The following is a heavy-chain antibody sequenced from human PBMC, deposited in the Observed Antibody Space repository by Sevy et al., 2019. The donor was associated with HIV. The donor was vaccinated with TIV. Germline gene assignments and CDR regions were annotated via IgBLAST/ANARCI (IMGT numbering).Heavy chain of an antibody. V-gene: IGHV3-33*01. CDR1: GFIFSNHG. J-gene: IGHJ6*02. CDR3: ARDVDSNYDGIDA. CDR2: IWYDGSDT. D-gene: IGHD4-4*01. Sequence: GGSLRLSCAASGFIFSNHGMHWVRQAPGKGLEWVARIWYDGSDTYYGESVKGRFTISRNNSKNTVDLQMSSLRVEDTAGYYCARDVDSNYDGIDAWGQGTTVTVSS.